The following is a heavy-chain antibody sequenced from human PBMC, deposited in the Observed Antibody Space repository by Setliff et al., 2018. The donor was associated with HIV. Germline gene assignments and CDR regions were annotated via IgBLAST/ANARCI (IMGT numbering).Heavy chain of an antibody. J-gene: IGHJ6*02. V-gene: IGHV3-53*01. D-gene: IGHD1-7*01. CDR2: IYAGGST. Sequence: ETLSLTCTVSYGSISGHYMSWVRQAPGKGLEWVSVIYAGGSTYYADSVKGRFTISRDNSKNMLYLQMDSLRAEDTAVYYCARGRNRNYVVYGMDVWGQGTTVTVSS. CDR1: YGSISGHY. CDR3: ARGRNRNYVVYGMDV.